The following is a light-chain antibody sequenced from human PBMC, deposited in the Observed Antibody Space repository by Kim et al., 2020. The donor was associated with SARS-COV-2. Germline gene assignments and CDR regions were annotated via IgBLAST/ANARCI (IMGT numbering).Light chain of an antibody. CDR3: QAWDSSTVV. Sequence: SYELTQPPSVSVSPGQTASITCSGDKLGDKYACWYQQKPGQSPVLVLYQDIRRPSGIPERFSGSNSGNTATLTISGTQAMDEADYYCQAWDSSTVVFGGG. V-gene: IGLV3-1*01. J-gene: IGLJ2*01. CDR2: QDI. CDR1: KLGDKY.